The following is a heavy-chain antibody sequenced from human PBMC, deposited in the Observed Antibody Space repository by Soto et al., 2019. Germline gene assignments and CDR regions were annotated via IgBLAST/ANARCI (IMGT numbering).Heavy chain of an antibody. Sequence: GGSLRLSCAASGFTFSSYAMHWVRQAPGKGLEWVAVISYDGSNKYYADSVKGRFTISRDNSKNTLYLQMNSLRAEDTAVYYCARDRRPEAYFDYWGQGTLVTVSS. CDR2: ISYDGSNK. CDR1: GFTFSSYA. V-gene: IGHV3-30-3*01. CDR3: ARDRRPEAYFDY. D-gene: IGHD6-6*01. J-gene: IGHJ4*02.